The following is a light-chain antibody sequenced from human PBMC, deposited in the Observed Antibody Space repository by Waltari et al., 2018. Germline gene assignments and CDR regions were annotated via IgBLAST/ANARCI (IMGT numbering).Light chain of an antibody. CDR3: QQFYSTPLT. J-gene: IGKJ4*01. Sequence: AIQLTQSPSSLSASVGDRVTITCRAIQGISSYLGWYQQKPGRAPKLLIYEASNLYSGVPSRFSGSGSGTDFTLTISSLQAEDVAVYYCQQFYSTPLTFGGGTKVEIK. CDR1: QGISSY. V-gene: IGKV1-13*02. CDR2: EAS.